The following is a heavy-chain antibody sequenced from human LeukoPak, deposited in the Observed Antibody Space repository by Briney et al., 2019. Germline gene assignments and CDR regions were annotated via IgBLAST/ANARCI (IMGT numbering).Heavy chain of an antibody. CDR2: IYHSGST. D-gene: IGHD3-10*01. CDR3: ARDRGYYGSGSYAHDAFDI. Sequence: SQTLSLTCAVSGGSISSGGYSWSWIRQPPGKGLEWIGYIYHSGSTYYNPSLKSRVTISVDRSKNQFSLKLSSVTAADTAVYYCARDRGYYGSGSYAHDAFDIWGQGTMVTVSS. V-gene: IGHV4-30-2*01. J-gene: IGHJ3*02. CDR1: GGSISSGGYS.